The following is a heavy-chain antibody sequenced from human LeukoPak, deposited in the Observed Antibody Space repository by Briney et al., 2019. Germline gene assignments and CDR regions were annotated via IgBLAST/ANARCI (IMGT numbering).Heavy chain of an antibody. CDR2: ISSSSSYI. CDR3: APPPPITMVRGGMDV. D-gene: IGHD3-10*01. V-gene: IGHV3-21*01. CDR1: GFTFSSYS. J-gene: IGHJ6*02. Sequence: GGSLRLSCAASGFTFSSYSMNWVRQAPGKGLEWVSSISSSSSYIYYADSVKGRFTISRDNAKNSLYLQMNSLRAEDTAVYYCAPPPPITMVRGGMDVWGQGTTVTVSS.